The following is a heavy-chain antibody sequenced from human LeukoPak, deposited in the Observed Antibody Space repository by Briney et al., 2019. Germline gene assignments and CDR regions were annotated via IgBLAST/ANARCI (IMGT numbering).Heavy chain of an antibody. J-gene: IGHJ4*02. CDR3: ARAEGSGSSFDY. CDR2: INSDGSST. D-gene: IGHD3-10*01. V-gene: IGHV3-74*01. CDR1: GFALSSYW. Sequence: GGSLRLSCAASGFALSSYWMHWVRQAPGKGLVWVARINSDGSSTRYTDSVKGRFTISRDNAKNSLYLQMNSLRVEDTAVYYCARAEGSGSSFDYWGQGTLVTVSS.